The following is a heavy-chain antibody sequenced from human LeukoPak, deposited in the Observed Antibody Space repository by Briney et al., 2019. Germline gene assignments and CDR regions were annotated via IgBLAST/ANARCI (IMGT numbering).Heavy chain of an antibody. CDR1: GFTFSSYA. CDR3: AKDSFDYDFWSGYYRFDY. CDR2: ISGSGGST. V-gene: IGHV3-23*01. Sequence: PGGSLRLSCAASGFTFSSYAMSWVRQAPGKGLEWVSAISGSGGSTYYADSVKGRFTISRDNSKNTLYLQMNSLRAEDTAVYYCAKDSFDYDFWSGYYRFDYWGQGTLVTVSS. D-gene: IGHD3-3*01. J-gene: IGHJ4*02.